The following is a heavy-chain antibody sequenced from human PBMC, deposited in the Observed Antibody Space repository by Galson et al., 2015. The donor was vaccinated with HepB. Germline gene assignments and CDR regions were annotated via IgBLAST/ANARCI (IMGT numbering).Heavy chain of an antibody. CDR1: GFTFSSYW. CDR2: IKQDGSEK. D-gene: IGHD6-19*01. Sequence: SLRLSCAASGFTFSSYWMSWVRQAPGKGLEWVANIKQDGSEKYYVDSVKGRFTISRDNAKNSLYLQMNSLRAEDTAVYYCARDLGYSSGWYDYWGQGTLVTVSS. J-gene: IGHJ4*02. V-gene: IGHV3-7*03. CDR3: ARDLGYSSGWYDY.